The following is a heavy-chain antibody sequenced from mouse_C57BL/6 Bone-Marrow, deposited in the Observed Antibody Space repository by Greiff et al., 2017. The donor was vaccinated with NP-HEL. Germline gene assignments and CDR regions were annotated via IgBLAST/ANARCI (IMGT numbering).Heavy chain of an antibody. Sequence: QVQLQQPGAELVKPGASVKLSCKASGYTFTSYWMQWVKQRPGQGLEWIGEIDPSDSYTNYNQKFKGKATLTVDTSSSTAYMQLSSLTSEDSAVEYCARSDWPLYWYFDVWGTGTTVTVSS. V-gene: IGHV1-50*01. J-gene: IGHJ1*03. CDR1: GYTFTSYW. D-gene: IGHD4-1*01. CDR3: ARSDWPLYWYFDV. CDR2: IDPSDSYT.